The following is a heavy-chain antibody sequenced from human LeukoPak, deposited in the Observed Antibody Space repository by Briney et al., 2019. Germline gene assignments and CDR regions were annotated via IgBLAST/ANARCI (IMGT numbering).Heavy chain of an antibody. D-gene: IGHD3-22*01. CDR1: GFTFSSYS. CDR2: ISSSSSTI. J-gene: IGHJ4*02. CDR3: ARVRYYDSRNTFDY. Sequence: GGSLRLSCAASGFTFSSYSMNWVRQAPGKGLEWVSRISSSSSTIYYADSVKGRFTISRDNAKNSLYLQMNSLRAEDTAVYYCARVRYYDSRNTFDYWGQGTLVTVSS. V-gene: IGHV3-48*04.